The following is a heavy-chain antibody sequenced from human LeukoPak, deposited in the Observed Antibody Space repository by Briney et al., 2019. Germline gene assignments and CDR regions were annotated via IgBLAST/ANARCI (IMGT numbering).Heavy chain of an antibody. CDR3: ARDAQYYYGSGSYQL. V-gene: IGHV4-30-4*01. CDR2: IYYSGST. J-gene: IGHJ4*02. Sequence: SETLSLTCTVSGGSISSGDYDWSWIRQPPGKSLVWTGNIYYSGSTYYNPSLKSRVTISVDTSKNQFSLKLSSVTAADTAVYYCARDAQYYYGSGSYQLWGQGTLVTVSS. CDR1: GGSISSGDYD. D-gene: IGHD3-10*01.